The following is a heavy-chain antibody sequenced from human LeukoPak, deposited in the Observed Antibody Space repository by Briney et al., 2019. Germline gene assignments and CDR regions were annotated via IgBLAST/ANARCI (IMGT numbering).Heavy chain of an antibody. CDR3: ATGRYCTGGTCYSSLDF. CDR2: IYPADSNT. J-gene: IGHJ4*02. V-gene: IGHV5-51*01. CDR1: GYIFTNYW. Sequence: GEPLKISCKGSGYIFTNYWIGWVRQMPGKGLEWMGIIYPADSNTRYSPSLQGQVTISVDKSISTAYLQWSSLKASDTAVYYCATGRYCTGGTCYSSLDFWGQGTLVTVSS. D-gene: IGHD2-15*01.